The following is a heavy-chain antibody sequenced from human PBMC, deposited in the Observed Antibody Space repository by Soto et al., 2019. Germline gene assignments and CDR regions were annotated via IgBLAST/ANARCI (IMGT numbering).Heavy chain of an antibody. D-gene: IGHD5-18*01. J-gene: IGHJ6*02. CDR3: TRGRYSYGKHYYYYYGMDV. Sequence: GGSLRLSCTASGFTFGDYAMSWFRQAPGKGLEWVGFIRSKAYGGTTEYAASVKGRFTISRDDSKSIAYLQMNSLKTEDTAVYYCTRGRYSYGKHYYYYYGMDVWGQGTTVTVSS. CDR2: IRSKAYGGTT. V-gene: IGHV3-49*03. CDR1: GFTFGDYA.